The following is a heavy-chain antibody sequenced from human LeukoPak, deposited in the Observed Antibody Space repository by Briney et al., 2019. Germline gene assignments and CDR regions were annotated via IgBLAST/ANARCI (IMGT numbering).Heavy chain of an antibody. CDR2: ISGSGGST. CDR3: TRGFSGSYRTPLGY. CDR1: GFTFSSYA. Sequence: PGGSLRLSCAASGFTFSSYAMSWVRQAPGKGLEWVSAISGSGGSTYYADSVKGRFTISRDNAKSSLDLQVNSLRAEDTAVYYCTRGFSGSYRTPLGYWGQGTLVTVSS. J-gene: IGHJ4*02. D-gene: IGHD1-26*01. V-gene: IGHV3-23*01.